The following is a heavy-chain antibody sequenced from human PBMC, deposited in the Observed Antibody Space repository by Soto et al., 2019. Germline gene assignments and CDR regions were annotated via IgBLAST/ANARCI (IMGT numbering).Heavy chain of an antibody. Sequence: GASVMGSSTACRYTFTTYYMHWLLQAPGQGLEWMGIISPDGGRTSYAQKFQGRVTMTRDTSTSTVYMELSSLRSEDTDVYYCATRDPGHYWGQGTLVTVSS. CDR1: RYTFTTYY. V-gene: IGHV1-46*01. J-gene: IGHJ4*02. CDR2: ISPDGGRT. CDR3: ATRDPGHY.